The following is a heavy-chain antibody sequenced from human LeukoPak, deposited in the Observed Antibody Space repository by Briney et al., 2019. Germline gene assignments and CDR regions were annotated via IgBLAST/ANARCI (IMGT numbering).Heavy chain of an antibody. V-gene: IGHV1-2*02. Sequence: ASVKVSCKASGYSFIDYYIHWVRQAPGQGLEWMGWINPHSGATKYAQQFQVRVTMIRDTSISTAYMELSSLRSDDTAAYYCARGRTMIRGVSWFDPWGQGTLVSVSS. CDR3: ARGRTMIRGVSWFDP. CDR1: GYSFIDYY. CDR2: INPHSGAT. D-gene: IGHD3-10*01. J-gene: IGHJ5*02.